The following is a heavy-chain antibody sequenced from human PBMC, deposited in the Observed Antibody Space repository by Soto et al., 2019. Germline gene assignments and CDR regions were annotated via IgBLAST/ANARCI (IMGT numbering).Heavy chain of an antibody. CDR1: GGSISSYY. V-gene: IGHV4-59*12. D-gene: IGHD5-12*01. Sequence: SETLSLTCTVSGGSISSYYWSWIRQPPGKGLEWIGYIYYSGSTNYNPSLKSRVTISVDTSKNQFSLKLSSVTAADTAVYYCARGLYSGYDSAVAGPSFDYWGQGTLVTVSS. CDR3: ARGLYSGYDSAVAGPSFDY. J-gene: IGHJ4*02. CDR2: IYYSGST.